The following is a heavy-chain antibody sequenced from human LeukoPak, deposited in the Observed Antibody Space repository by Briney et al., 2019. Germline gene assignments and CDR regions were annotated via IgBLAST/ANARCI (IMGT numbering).Heavy chain of an antibody. Sequence: ASVKVSCKAAGYTFTGYYMHWVRQAPGRGLEWMGRINPNSGGTNYAQKFQGRVTMTRDTSISTAYMELSRLRSDDTAVYYCARVPSFKLGYCSGGSCYPFDYWGQGTLVTVSS. J-gene: IGHJ4*02. CDR2: INPNSGGT. CDR1: GYTFTGYY. V-gene: IGHV1-2*06. D-gene: IGHD2-15*01. CDR3: ARVPSFKLGYCSGGSCYPFDY.